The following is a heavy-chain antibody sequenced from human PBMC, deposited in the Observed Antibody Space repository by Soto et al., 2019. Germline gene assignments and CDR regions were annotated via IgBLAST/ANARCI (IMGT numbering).Heavy chain of an antibody. CDR3: ATLGRYYYDSRDYYGMDV. CDR2: IIPILGIA. J-gene: IGHJ6*02. CDR1: GGTFSSYT. V-gene: IGHV1-69*02. D-gene: IGHD3-22*01. Sequence: QVQLVQSGAEVKKPGSSVKVSCKASGGTFSSYTISWVRQAPGQGLEWMGRIIPILGIANYAQKFQGRVTITADKSTSTASMELSSLRSEDTAVYYCATLGRYYYDSRDYYGMDVWGQGTTVTVSS.